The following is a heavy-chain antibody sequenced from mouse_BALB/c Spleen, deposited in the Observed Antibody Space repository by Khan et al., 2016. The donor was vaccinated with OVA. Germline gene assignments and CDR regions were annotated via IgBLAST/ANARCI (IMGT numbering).Heavy chain of an antibody. CDR3: TKGGADYYSNDGGAMDY. CDR2: INTHSGVP. D-gene: IGHD2-5*01. CDR1: GYTFTTAG. V-gene: IGHV9-4*02. J-gene: IGHJ4*01. Sequence: QIQLVQSGPELKKPGETVRISCKASGYTFTTAGMQWVQKMPGKGLKWIGWINTHSGVPKYAEDFKGRFVFSLETSASTAYLQITNLKYDDTATYYCTKGGADYYSNDGGAMDYWGQGTSVTVSS.